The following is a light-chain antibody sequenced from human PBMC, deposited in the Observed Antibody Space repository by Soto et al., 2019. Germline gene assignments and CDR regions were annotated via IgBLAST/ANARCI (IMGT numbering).Light chain of an antibody. CDR2: KAS. CDR3: QQYNPYSRT. Sequence: DIQMTQSPSTLSASVGDSVTITCRASQSISNWLAWYQQKPGKAPKLLIYKASSLQSGVPSRSSGSGSGTDFTLTISSLQPDDFAMYYCQQYNPYSRTFGQGTKVDIK. J-gene: IGKJ1*01. CDR1: QSISNW. V-gene: IGKV1-5*03.